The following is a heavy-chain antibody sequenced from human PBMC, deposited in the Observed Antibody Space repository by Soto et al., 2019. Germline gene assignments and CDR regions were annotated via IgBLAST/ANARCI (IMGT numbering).Heavy chain of an antibody. V-gene: IGHV3-33*01. J-gene: IGHJ6*02. D-gene: IGHD2-8*02. Sequence: GGSLRLSCAASGFTFSSYGMHWVRQAPGKGLEWVAVIWYDGSNKYYADSVKGRFTISRDNSKNTLYLQMNSLRAEDTAVYYCARGRTNKQPPYWYYGMDVWGQGTTVTVSS. CDR1: GFTFSSYG. CDR3: ARGRTNKQPPYWYYGMDV. CDR2: IWYDGSNK.